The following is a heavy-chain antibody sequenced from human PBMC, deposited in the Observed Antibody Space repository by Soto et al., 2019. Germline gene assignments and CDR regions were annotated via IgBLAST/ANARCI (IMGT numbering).Heavy chain of an antibody. D-gene: IGHD6-25*01. CDR2: LENDGSGR. J-gene: IGHJ4*02. Sequence: QVQLVESGGGVVQPGRSLRLSCVASGFTFSDYGMHWVRQAPDKGLEWVAVLENDGSGRHHAESVKDRLTISRDIYRNTLYRQMDSLRVDDTAVYYCARDDEFAANGLDNWGQGTRVTGSS. CDR1: GFTFSDYG. CDR3: ARDDEFAANGLDN. V-gene: IGHV3-33*01.